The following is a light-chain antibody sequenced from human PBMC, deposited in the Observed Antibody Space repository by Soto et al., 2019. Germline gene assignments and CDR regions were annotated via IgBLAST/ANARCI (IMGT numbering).Light chain of an antibody. CDR2: DVN. Sequence: SVLTQPRSVSGSPGQSVTISCTGASGDIGGYNYVSWYQHHPGKAPKLIIFDVNKRPSGVPDRFSGSKSGNTASLTISGLQPEAEADYYCSSYASSSTVVFGGGTKLTVL. CDR1: SGDIGGYNY. J-gene: IGLJ2*01. V-gene: IGLV2-11*01. CDR3: SSYASSSTVV.